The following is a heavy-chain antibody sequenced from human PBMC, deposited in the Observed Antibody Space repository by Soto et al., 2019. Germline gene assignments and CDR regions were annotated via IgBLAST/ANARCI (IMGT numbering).Heavy chain of an antibody. Sequence: EVQLLESGGGLVQPGGSLRLSCAASGFTFSSYAMNWVRQAPGKGLEWVSVISGSGDSTYYADSVKGRFTISRDNSKNTLYLQMNSVRAEETAVYYCARRGSGSYYDYWGQGTLVTVSS. CDR1: GFTFSSYA. D-gene: IGHD1-26*01. V-gene: IGHV3-23*01. CDR2: ISGSGDST. CDR3: ARRGSGSYYDY. J-gene: IGHJ4*02.